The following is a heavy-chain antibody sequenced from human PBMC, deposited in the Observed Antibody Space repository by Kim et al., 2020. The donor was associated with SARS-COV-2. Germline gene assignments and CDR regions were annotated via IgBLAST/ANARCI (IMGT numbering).Heavy chain of an antibody. J-gene: IGHJ4*02. Sequence: FQGRVTITADKSTSTAYMELSSLRSEDTAVYYCARAGAADSSGYYYPFDYWGQGTLVTVSS. D-gene: IGHD3-22*01. V-gene: IGHV1-69*04. CDR3: ARAGAADSSGYYYPFDY.